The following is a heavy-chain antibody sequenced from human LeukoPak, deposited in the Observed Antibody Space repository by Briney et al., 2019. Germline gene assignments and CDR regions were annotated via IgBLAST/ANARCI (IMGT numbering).Heavy chain of an antibody. D-gene: IGHD3-3*01. CDR2: FDPEDGET. CDR1: GYTLTELS. J-gene: IGHJ6*02. V-gene: IGHV1-24*01. Sequence: ASVKVSCKVSGYTLTELSMHWVQQAPGKGLEWMGGFDPEDGETIYAQKFQGRVTMTEDTSTDTAYMELSSLRSEDTAVYYCATTRRLRFLEWLPDYGMDVWGQGTTVTVSS. CDR3: ATTRRLRFLEWLPDYGMDV.